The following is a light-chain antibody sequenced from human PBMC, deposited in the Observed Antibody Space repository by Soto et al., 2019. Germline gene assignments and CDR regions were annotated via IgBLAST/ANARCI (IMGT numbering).Light chain of an antibody. CDR3: QQYSNLIT. CDR2: DAS. J-gene: IGKJ5*01. Sequence: IHMSHAPSSLSASVLYRVTITFQASQDVSNYLNLYQQKLGKAPKLLIYDASNLETGVPSRFSGSGSGTYFSFTISSLQPEDFATYYCQQYSNLITFGQGTRLEIK. CDR1: QDVSNY. V-gene: IGKV1-33*01.